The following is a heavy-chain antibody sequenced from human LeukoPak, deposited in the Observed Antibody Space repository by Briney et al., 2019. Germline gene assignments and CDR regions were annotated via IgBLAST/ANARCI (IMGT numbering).Heavy chain of an antibody. CDR3: ARINDFWSGPTLDV. CDR1: GGSISSGGHS. CDR2: IYHSGSGST. J-gene: IGHJ6*02. Sequence: SETLSLTCTVSGGSISSGGHSWSWIRQPPGKGLEWIGYIYHSGSGSTYYSPSLKSRVTISIDKSKNQFSLKLNSVTAADTAVYYCARINDFWSGPTLDVWGQGTTVTVSS. D-gene: IGHD3-3*01. V-gene: IGHV4-30-2*01.